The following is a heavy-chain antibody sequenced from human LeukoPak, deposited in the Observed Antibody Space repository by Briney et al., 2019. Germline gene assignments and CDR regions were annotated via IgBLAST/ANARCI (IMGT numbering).Heavy chain of an antibody. D-gene: IGHD6-13*01. J-gene: IGHJ4*02. CDR1: CFIFSNCA. CDR3: AGSSSWYYFKY. CDR2: IRLGGGGI. Sequence: GGSLSFSYAASCFIFSNCAVSWLHQAPGKLLGWVSVIRLGGGGITSADSVKGRFKIYRDHSNNTLYLQMNSLRAEDTAEYYCAGSSSWYYFKYWGEGTLVTVSS. V-gene: IGHV3-23*01.